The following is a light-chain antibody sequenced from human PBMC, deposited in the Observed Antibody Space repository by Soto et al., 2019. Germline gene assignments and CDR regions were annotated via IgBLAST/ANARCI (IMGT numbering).Light chain of an antibody. J-gene: IGLJ1*01. CDR3: CSYAGGSIYF. CDR1: SNDIGEYNY. CDR2: EVS. V-gene: IGLV2-14*01. Sequence: QSVLTQPASVSGSPGQSVTISCAGSSNDIGEYNYVSWYQQHPGEAPKVVIYEVSSRPSGSSNRFSGSKSGNTASLTISGLQADDEADYYCCSYAGGSIYFFGTGTKVTVL.